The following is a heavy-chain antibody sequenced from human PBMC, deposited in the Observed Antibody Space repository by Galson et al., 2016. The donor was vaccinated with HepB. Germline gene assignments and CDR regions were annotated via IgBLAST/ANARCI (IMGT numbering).Heavy chain of an antibody. CDR2: IYYSGNT. J-gene: IGHJ3*02. V-gene: IGHV4-39*01. Sequence: SETLSLTCTVSGASLNRNAYYWDWIRQPPGKGLEWIGTIYYSGNTYYNPSLKSRVTISVDTPKNQFSLKLSSVTAADTAVYYCARHRTYGDSPAAFEIWGQGTMVTVSS. CDR1: GASLNRNAYY. CDR3: ARHRTYGDSPAAFEI. D-gene: IGHD2-21*02.